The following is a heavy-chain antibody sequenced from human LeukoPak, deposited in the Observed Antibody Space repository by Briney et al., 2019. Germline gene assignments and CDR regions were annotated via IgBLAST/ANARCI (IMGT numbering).Heavy chain of an antibody. V-gene: IGHV4-39*07. J-gene: IGHJ6*03. D-gene: IGHD2-2*01. CDR1: GGSISSSSYY. Sequence: PSETLSLTCTVSGGSISSSSYYWGWIRQPPGKGLEWIGSIYYSGSTSYNPSLKSRVTISVDTSQNQFSLRLRSVTAADTAVYYCASIQVVPTATNPETFYYYYYYMGVWGKGTTVTVSS. CDR3: ASIQVVPTATNPETFYYYYYYMGV. CDR2: IYYSGST.